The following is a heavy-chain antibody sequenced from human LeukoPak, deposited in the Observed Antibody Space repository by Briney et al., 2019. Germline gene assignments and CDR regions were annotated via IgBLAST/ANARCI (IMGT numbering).Heavy chain of an antibody. CDR2: INPNSGGT. J-gene: IGHJ6*02. Sequence: ASVKVSCKASGYTFTGYYMHWVRQAPGQGLEWMGWINPNSGGTNYAQKFRGRVTMTRDTSISTAYMELSRLRSDDTAVYYCARDNGSYSHYGMDVWGQGTTVTVSS. V-gene: IGHV1-2*02. CDR1: GYTFTGYY. D-gene: IGHD1-26*01. CDR3: ARDNGSYSHYGMDV.